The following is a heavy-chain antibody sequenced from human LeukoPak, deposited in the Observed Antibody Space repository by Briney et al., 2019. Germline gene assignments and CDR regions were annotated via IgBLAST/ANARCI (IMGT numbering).Heavy chain of an antibody. J-gene: IGHJ4*02. Sequence: SETLSLTCTVSGGSISSYYWSWIRQPPGKGLEWTGYIYYSGSTNYNPSLKSRVTISVDTSKNQFSLKLSSVTAADTAVYYCASVRGYSYYFDYWGQGTLVTVSS. CDR3: ASVRGYSYYFDY. D-gene: IGHD5-18*01. CDR2: IYYSGST. V-gene: IGHV4-59*01. CDR1: GGSISSYY.